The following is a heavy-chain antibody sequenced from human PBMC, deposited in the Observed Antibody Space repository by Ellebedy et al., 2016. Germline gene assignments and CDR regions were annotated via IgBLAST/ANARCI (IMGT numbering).Heavy chain of an antibody. CDR2: ISSSSSYI. Sequence: GESLKISXAASGFTFSSYSMNWVRQAPGKGLEWVSSISSSSSYIYYADSVKGRFTISRDNAKNSLYLQMNSLRAEDTAVYYCARGVGIMDYYYYGMDVWGQGTTVTVSS. J-gene: IGHJ6*02. CDR1: GFTFSSYS. V-gene: IGHV3-21*01. CDR3: ARGVGIMDYYYYGMDV. D-gene: IGHD2-8*01.